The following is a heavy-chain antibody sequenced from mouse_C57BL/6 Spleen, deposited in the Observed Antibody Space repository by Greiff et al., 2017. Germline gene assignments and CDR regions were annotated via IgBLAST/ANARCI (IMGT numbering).Heavy chain of an antibody. CDR1: GFTFSSYA. Sequence: EVKLMESGGGLVKPGGSLKLSCAASGFTFSSYAMSWVRQTPEKRLEWVATISDGGSYTYYPDNVKGRFTISRDNAKNNLYLQMSHLKSEDTAMYYCARDRGYDWDYWGQGTTLTVSS. V-gene: IGHV5-4*01. J-gene: IGHJ2*01. CDR2: ISDGGSYT. D-gene: IGHD2-2*01. CDR3: ARDRGYDWDY.